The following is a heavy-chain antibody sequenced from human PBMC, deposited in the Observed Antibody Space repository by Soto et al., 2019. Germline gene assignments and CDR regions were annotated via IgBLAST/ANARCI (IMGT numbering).Heavy chain of an antibody. Sequence: GSLRLSCAASGFTFSGYAMSWVRQAPGKGLEWVSTVRSGAGGTYYADSVKGRFTISRDTSKNTLYLQMNSLRAEDTAVYYCAKAGTGWNHMAVWGQGTTVTVSS. J-gene: IGHJ6*02. CDR3: AKAGTGWNHMAV. CDR2: VRSGAGGT. D-gene: IGHD3-9*01. V-gene: IGHV3-23*01. CDR1: GFTFSGYA.